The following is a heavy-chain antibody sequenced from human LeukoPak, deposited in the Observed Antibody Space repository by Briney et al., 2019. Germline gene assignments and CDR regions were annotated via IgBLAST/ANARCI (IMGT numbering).Heavy chain of an antibody. CDR1: GFTFGNYW. J-gene: IGHJ4*02. Sequence: GGSLRLSCAASGFTFGNYWMNWIRQAPGKGLEWVANIKEDGSEEYYVDSVKGRFTISRDNAKNSLYLQMNSLRAEDTAVYYCARDNGDYWGQGTLVTVSS. CDR3: ARDNGDY. CDR2: IKEDGSEE. V-gene: IGHV3-7*01.